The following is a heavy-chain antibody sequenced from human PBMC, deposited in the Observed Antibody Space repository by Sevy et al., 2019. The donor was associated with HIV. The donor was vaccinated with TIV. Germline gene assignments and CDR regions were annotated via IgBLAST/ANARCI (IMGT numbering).Heavy chain of an antibody. CDR3: ARGPVVTFHFDY. Sequence: QSQTLSLTCAISGDSVSSNSAAWNWIRQSPSRGLEWQGRTYYRSKWYNDYAVSVKSRITINPDTSKNQFSLQLNSVTPEDTAVYYCARGPVVTFHFDYWGQGTLVTVSS. CDR1: GDSVSSNSAA. V-gene: IGHV6-1*01. J-gene: IGHJ4*02. CDR2: TYYRSKWYN. D-gene: IGHD2-21*02.